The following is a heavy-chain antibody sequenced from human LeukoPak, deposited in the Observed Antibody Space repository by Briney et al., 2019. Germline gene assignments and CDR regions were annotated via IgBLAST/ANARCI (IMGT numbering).Heavy chain of an antibody. D-gene: IGHD5-18*01. CDR3: ARGQKYRNGYTVTELGSGYFAY. Sequence: SETLSLTCSVSGGSISSYYWNWIRQTPGKGLEWIEYIYYSGRTNYNPSLKSRVTISIDTSKNQFSLTLSSVTTADAAVYYCARGQKYRNGYTVTELGSGYFAYWGQGTLVTVSS. V-gene: IGHV4-59*01. CDR2: IYYSGRT. CDR1: GGSISSYY. J-gene: IGHJ4*02.